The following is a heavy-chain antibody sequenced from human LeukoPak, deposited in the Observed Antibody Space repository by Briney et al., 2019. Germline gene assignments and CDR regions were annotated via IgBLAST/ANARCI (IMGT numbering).Heavy chain of an antibody. J-gene: IGHJ5*02. Sequence: SVKASCKASGGTFSSYTISWVRQAPGQGLEWMGRIIPILGIANYAQKFQGRVTITADKSTSTAYMELSSLRSEDTAVYYCARDLGSGFIFTRPNWFDPWGQGTLVTVSS. CDR2: IIPILGIA. V-gene: IGHV1-69*04. CDR1: GGTFSSYT. D-gene: IGHD6-19*01. CDR3: ARDLGSGFIFTRPNWFDP.